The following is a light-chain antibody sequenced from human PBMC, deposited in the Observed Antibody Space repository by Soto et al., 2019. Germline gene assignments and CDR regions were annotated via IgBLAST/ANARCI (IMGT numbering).Light chain of an antibody. V-gene: IGKV1-27*01. J-gene: IGKJ1*01. CDR2: AAS. CDR3: QKYNSAGT. CDR1: QGISNY. Sequence: DIQMTQSPSSLSASVGDRVTITCRASQGISNYLAWYQQKPGKVPKLLIYAASTLQSGVPSRFSGSGSGTDFTITISSLQPEDVATYYCQKYNSAGTFGQGTKVEIK.